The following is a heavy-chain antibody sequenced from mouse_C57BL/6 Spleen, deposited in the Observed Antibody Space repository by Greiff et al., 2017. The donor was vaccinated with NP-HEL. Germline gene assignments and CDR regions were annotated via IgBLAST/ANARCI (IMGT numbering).Heavy chain of an antibody. J-gene: IGHJ3*01. CDR1: GFSLTSYG. CDR3: ARNAPNYSNYVSWFAY. Sequence: QVQLKQSGPGLVQPSQSLSITCTVSGFSLTSYGVHWVRQSPGKGLEWLGVIWSGGSTDYNAAFISRLSISKDNSKSQVFFKMNSLQADDTAIYSCARNAPNYSNYVSWFAYWGQGTLVTVSA. V-gene: IGHV2-2*01. D-gene: IGHD2-5*01. CDR2: IWSGGST.